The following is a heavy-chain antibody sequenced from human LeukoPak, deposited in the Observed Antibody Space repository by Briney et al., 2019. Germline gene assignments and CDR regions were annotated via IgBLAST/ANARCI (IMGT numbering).Heavy chain of an antibody. V-gene: IGHV1-46*01. CDR1: GYTFTSYY. CDR3: ARLYDILTGYETENNWFDP. Sequence: ASVRVSCKASGYTFTSYYMHWVRQAPGQGLEWMGIINPSGGGTSYAQKFQGRVTMTRDTSTSTVYMELSSLRSEDTAVYYCARLYDILTGYETENNWFDPWGQGTLVTVSS. J-gene: IGHJ5*02. D-gene: IGHD3-9*01. CDR2: INPSGGGT.